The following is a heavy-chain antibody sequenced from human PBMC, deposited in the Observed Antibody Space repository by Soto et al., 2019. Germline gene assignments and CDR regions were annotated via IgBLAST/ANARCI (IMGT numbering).Heavy chain of an antibody. V-gene: IGHV3-11*01. CDR2: IGNRGTGI. D-gene: IGHD6-13*01. CDR3: ARDLRAVGMASRFDP. CDR1: GFTFGDYY. Sequence: QVQLVESGGGLVKPGGSLVLSCAASGFTFGDYYMTWIRQAPGKGLEAGSFIGNRGTGIYYADSVKGPFTIFRDNAKNSLYQLMNSLRVEDTARYYCARDLRAVGMASRFDPWGQGALVTVSS. J-gene: IGHJ5*02.